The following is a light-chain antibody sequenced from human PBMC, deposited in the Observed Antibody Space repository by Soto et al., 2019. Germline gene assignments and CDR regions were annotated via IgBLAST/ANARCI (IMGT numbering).Light chain of an antibody. Sequence: DIQMTQSPSSLSASVGDRVTITCRASQNIRIYLNWYQQKPGKAPNLLIYAASSLHSGVPSRFSGSGSGTDFALSISSLQPEDSATYYCQQIYSTPAWTFGQGTKVEIK. CDR1: QNIRIY. V-gene: IGKV1-39*01. CDR3: QQIYSTPAWT. J-gene: IGKJ1*01. CDR2: AAS.